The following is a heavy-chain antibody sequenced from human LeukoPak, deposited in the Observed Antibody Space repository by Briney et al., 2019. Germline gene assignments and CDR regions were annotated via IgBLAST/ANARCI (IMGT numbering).Heavy chain of an antibody. Sequence: SETLSLTCTVSGGSISSYYWSWIRQPAGKGLEWIGRIYTSGSITYNPSLKSRVSMSVDTSKNQFSLKLSSVTAADTAVYYCARDRDLGDAFDIWGQGTMVTVSS. CDR1: GGSISSYY. CDR3: ARDRDLGDAFDI. J-gene: IGHJ3*02. CDR2: IYTSGSI. V-gene: IGHV4-4*07. D-gene: IGHD3-10*01.